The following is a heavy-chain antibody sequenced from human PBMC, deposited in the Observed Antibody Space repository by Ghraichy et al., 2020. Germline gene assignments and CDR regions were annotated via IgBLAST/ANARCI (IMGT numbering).Heavy chain of an antibody. D-gene: IGHD6-13*01. J-gene: IGHJ4*02. Sequence: ASVKVSCKASGYTFTSYYMHWVRQAPGQGLEWMGIINPSGGSTSYAQKFQGRVTMTRDMSTSTVYMELSSLRSEDTAVYYCARDPRIAAAGTFGDDYWGQGTLVTVSS. CDR3: ARDPRIAAAGTFGDDY. V-gene: IGHV1-46*01. CDR2: INPSGGST. CDR1: GYTFTSYY.